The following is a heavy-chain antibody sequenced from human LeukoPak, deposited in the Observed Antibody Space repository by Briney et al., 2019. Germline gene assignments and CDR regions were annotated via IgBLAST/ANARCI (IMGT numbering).Heavy chain of an antibody. CDR3: ARGDIGDGYYLDY. CDR2: IYYSGST. Sequence: PSETLSLTCTVSGGSISSYYWSWIRQPPGKGLEWIGYIYYSGSTNYNPSLKSRVTISVDTSKDQFSLKLSSVTAADTAVYYCARGDIGDGYYLDYWGQGTLVTVSS. D-gene: IGHD2-15*01. V-gene: IGHV4-59*01. CDR1: GGSISSYY. J-gene: IGHJ4*02.